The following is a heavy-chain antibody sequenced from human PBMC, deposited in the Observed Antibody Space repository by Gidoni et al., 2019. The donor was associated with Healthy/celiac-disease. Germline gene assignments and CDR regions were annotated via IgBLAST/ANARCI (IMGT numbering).Heavy chain of an antibody. CDR1: GFPLSNAW. V-gene: IGHV3-15*01. CDR2: IKSKTDGGTT. CDR3: TTDDQRFGELLSLFDY. D-gene: IGHD3-10*01. J-gene: IGHJ4*02. Sequence: EVQLVESGGGLVKPGGSLRLSCAASGFPLSNAWMSWVRQAPGKGLEWVGRIKSKTDGGTTDYAAPVKGRFTISRDDSKNTLYLQMNSLKTEDTAVYYCTTDDQRFGELLSLFDYWGQGTLVTVSS.